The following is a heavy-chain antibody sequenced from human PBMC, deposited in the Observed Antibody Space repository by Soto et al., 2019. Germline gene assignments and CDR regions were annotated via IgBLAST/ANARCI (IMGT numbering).Heavy chain of an antibody. CDR2: TYYRSKWYN. CDR3: ARDQAGYCSSTSCYAASYYYYGMNV. D-gene: IGHD2-2*01. CDR1: GDSVSSNSAA. Sequence: PSPTLSLACALSGDSVSSNSAAWNWIRQSPSRGLEWLGRTYYRSKWYNDYAVSVKSRITINPDTSKNQFSLQLNSVTPEDTAVYYCARDQAGYCSSTSCYAASYYYYGMNVWGQGTTVTVSS. J-gene: IGHJ6*02. V-gene: IGHV6-1*01.